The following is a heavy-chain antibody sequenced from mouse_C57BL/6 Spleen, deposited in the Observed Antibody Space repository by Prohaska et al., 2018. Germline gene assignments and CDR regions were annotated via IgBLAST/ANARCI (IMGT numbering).Heavy chain of an antibody. J-gene: IGHJ1*03. V-gene: IGHV11-2*01. D-gene: IGHD1-1*01. Sequence: EVQLLETGGGLVQPGGSRGLSCEGSGFTFSGFWMSWVRQTPGKTLEWIGDINSDGSAINYAPSIKDRFTIFRDNDKSTLYLQMSNVRSEDTATYFCTRYSSYWYFDVWGTGTTVTVSS. CDR1: GFTFSGFW. CDR3: TRYSSYWYFDV. CDR2: INSDGSAI.